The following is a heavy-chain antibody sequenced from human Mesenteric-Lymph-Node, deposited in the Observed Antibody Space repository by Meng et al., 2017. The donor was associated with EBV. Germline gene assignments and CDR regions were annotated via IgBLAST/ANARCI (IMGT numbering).Heavy chain of an antibody. V-gene: IGHV4-39*07. Sequence: QLQLQQSGHGLVKPSETLSLTCTASGDSISSPSYYWGWIRQSPGKGLEWIGSIYYSGNTYYNPSLKSRVTISVDTSKNQFSLKLSSVTAADTAVYYCTRDHSNSGWFPYWGQGTLVTVSS. CDR1: GDSISSPSYY. D-gene: IGHD6-19*01. CDR3: TRDHSNSGWFPY. CDR2: IYYSGNT. J-gene: IGHJ4*01.